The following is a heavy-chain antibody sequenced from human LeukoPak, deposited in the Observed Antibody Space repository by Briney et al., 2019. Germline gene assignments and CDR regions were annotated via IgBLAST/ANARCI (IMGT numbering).Heavy chain of an antibody. J-gene: IGHJ6*03. D-gene: IGHD2-2*02. V-gene: IGHV3-11*01. CDR3: ARTIRDVVVPAAIAYYMDA. CDR2: ISSSGSTI. Sequence: GGSLRLSCAASGFTFSDYYMSWIRQAPGKGLEWVSYISSSGSTIYYADSVKGRFTISRDNAKNSLHLQMNSLRAEDTAVYYCARTIRDVVVPAAIAYYMDAWGKGTTVTVSS. CDR1: GFTFSDYY.